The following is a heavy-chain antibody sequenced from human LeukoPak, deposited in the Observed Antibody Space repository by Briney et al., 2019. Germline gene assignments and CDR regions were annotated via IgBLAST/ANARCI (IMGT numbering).Heavy chain of an antibody. D-gene: IGHD3-3*02. V-gene: IGHV4-59*01. CDR2: IYYRGST. CDR3: ARDLSSYYYYYMDV. J-gene: IGHJ6*03. Sequence: SETLSLTCTVSGGSISSYYWSWIRQPPGKGLEWIGYIYYRGSTNYNPSLKSRVTISVDTSKSQFSLKLSSVTAADTAVYYCARDLSSYYYYYMDVWGKGTTVTVSS. CDR1: GGSISSYY.